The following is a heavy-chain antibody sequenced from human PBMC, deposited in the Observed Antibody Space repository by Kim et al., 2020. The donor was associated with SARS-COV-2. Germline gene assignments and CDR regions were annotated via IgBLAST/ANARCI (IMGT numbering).Heavy chain of an antibody. CDR1: GYTFTGYY. CDR2: INPNSGGT. J-gene: IGHJ6*03. D-gene: IGHD1-26*01. Sequence: ASVKVSCKASGYTFTGYYMHWVRQAPGQGLEWMGWINPNSGGTNYAQKFQGRVTMTRDTSISTAYMELSRLRSDDTAVYYCARVIVGDIDYYYYYMDVWGKGATGTVSS. CDR3: ARVIVGDIDYYYYYMDV. V-gene: IGHV1-2*02.